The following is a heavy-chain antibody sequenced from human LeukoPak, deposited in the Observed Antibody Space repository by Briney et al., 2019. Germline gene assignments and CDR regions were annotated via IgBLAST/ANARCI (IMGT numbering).Heavy chain of an antibody. V-gene: IGHV1-69*05. J-gene: IGHJ5*02. CDR1: GGTFSSYA. CDR3: ARREVGAQYDWFDP. CDR2: IIPIFGTA. Sequence: GSSVKVSCKASGGTFSSYAISWVRRAPGQGLEWMGGIIPIFGTANYAQKFQGRVTITTDESTSTAYMELSSLRSEDTAVYYCARREVGAQYDWFDPWGQGTLVTVSS. D-gene: IGHD1-26*01.